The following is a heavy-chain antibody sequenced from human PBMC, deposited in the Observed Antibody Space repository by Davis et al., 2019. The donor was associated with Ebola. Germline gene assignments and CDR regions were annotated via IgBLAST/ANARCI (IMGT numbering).Heavy chain of an antibody. D-gene: IGHD2-2*01. CDR3: ARDPPPDCSSTSCFYYYYYYGMDV. J-gene: IGHJ6*02. Sequence: GESLKISCAASGLTLSSYGMHWVRQAPGKGLEWVAVIWYDGSNKYYADSVKGRFTISRDNSKNTLYLQMNSLRAEDTAVYYCARDPPPDCSSTSCFYYYYYYGMDVWGQGTTVTVSS. V-gene: IGHV3-33*01. CDR2: IWYDGSNK. CDR1: GLTLSSYG.